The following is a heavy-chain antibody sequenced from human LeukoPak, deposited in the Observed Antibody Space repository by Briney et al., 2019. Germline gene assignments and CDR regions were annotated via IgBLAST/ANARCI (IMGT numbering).Heavy chain of an antibody. CDR1: GNSFTSYS. D-gene: IGHD3-10*01. J-gene: IGHJ6*03. CDR3: AAREGGYYYFINV. Sequence: ASVKVSCKASGNSFTSYSFHWVRHAPGQGLEWMGIINPSGGSTSYAQKFQGRVTMTRDTSTSTVYMELRSLRSEDTAVYYCAAREGGYYYFINVWGKGTTVTVSS. CDR2: INPSGGST. V-gene: IGHV1-46*01.